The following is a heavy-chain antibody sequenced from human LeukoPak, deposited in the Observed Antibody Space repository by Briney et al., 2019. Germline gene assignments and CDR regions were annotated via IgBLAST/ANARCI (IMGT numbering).Heavy chain of an antibody. J-gene: IGHJ5*02. D-gene: IGHD6-19*01. CDR3: ARDPGPGYSSGWYRGKNNWFDP. CDR2: INPSSGGT. CDR1: GYTFIAYY. Sequence: ASVKVSCRASGYTFIAYYMHWVRQAPGQGLEWMGWINPSSGGTNYAQKFQGRVTMTRDTSISTAYMELSRLRSDDTAVYYCARDPGPGYSSGWYRGKNNWFDPWGQGTLVTVSS. V-gene: IGHV1-2*02.